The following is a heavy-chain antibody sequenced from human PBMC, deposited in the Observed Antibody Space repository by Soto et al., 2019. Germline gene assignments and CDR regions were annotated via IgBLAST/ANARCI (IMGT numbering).Heavy chain of an antibody. V-gene: IGHV1-46*01. CDR2: TNPRDGST. Sequence: ASVKVSCKASGYSLTGYYMHWVRQAPGQGLEWMGITNPRDGSTNYAQKFQGRVTMTSDTSTSTVYMEMSSLRPDDTAMYYCARSYVTSRPIDFWGQGTLVTVSS. J-gene: IGHJ4*02. CDR1: GYSLTGYY. CDR3: ARSYVTSRPIDF. D-gene: IGHD3-10*02.